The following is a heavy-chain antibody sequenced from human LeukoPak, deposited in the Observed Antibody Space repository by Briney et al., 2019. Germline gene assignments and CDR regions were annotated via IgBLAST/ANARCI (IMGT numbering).Heavy chain of an antibody. Sequence: VSVKVSCKASGYTFTSYGISWVRQAPGQGLEWMGWISAYNGNTNYAQKLQGRVTITTDTSTSTAYMELRSLRSDDTAVYYCARLYDGDYGVCFDYWGQGTLVTVSS. CDR1: GYTFTSYG. CDR2: ISAYNGNT. D-gene: IGHD4-17*01. V-gene: IGHV1-18*01. CDR3: ARLYDGDYGVCFDY. J-gene: IGHJ4*02.